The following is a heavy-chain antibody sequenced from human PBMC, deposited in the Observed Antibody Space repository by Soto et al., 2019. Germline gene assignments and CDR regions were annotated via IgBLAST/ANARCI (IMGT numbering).Heavy chain of an antibody. CDR3: ERGSTHSYPGRQLLDF. CDR2: ITDSGGDA. J-gene: IGHJ4*02. Sequence: GGSLRLSGVASGITFGSRAMRWVRQAPGEGLEWVSTITDSGGDAKYADSVRGRFTISRDNFYNTLSLQMISLRAEGSAVYYCERGSTHSYPGRQLLDFWGRGTLVIVSS. CDR1: GITFGSRA. D-gene: IGHD3-10*01. V-gene: IGHV3-23*01.